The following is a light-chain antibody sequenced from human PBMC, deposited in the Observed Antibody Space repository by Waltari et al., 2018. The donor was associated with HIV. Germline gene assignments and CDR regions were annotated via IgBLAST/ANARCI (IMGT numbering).Light chain of an antibody. V-gene: IGKV2-28*01. Sequence: DIVMTQSPLSLPVSPGEPASISCVSDESLLYTNRYNYLDWYVQRPGRSPQLLVYLASNRASVVPDRFRGTVSGTNFTLTSSRVKTEDVGVYFCMQVVQTPPTFGQGTTLESK. CDR1: ESLLYTNRYNY. CDR3: MQVVQTPPT. CDR2: LAS. J-gene: IGKJ2*01.